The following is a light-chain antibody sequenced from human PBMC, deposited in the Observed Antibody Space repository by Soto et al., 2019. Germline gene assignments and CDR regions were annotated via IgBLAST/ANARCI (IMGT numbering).Light chain of an antibody. Sequence: EIVLTQSPGTLSLSPGERATLSCRASQSVSSSNLAWYQQIPGQAPRLLIYGASSRATGIPDRFSGSGSGTDFTLTISRLEPEDFAVYYCQQYSSSRLTFGGGTKVDIK. J-gene: IGKJ4*01. CDR3: QQYSSSRLT. V-gene: IGKV3-20*01. CDR1: QSVSSSN. CDR2: GAS.